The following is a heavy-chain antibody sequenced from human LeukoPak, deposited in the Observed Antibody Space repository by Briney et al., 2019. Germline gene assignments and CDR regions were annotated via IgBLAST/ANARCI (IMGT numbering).Heavy chain of an antibody. J-gene: IGHJ6*02. V-gene: IGHV4-39*01. CDR1: GGSIRSNSYY. CDR2: IYYSGST. Sequence: PSETLSLTCIVSGGSIRSNSYYWGWIRQRPGKGLEWIGNIYYSGSTYYNPSLKSRVIISVDTSQNQFSLKLSSVTAADTAVYYCARQEGLSGSYPDYYSMDVWGRGTTVTVSS. D-gene: IGHD1-26*01. CDR3: ARQEGLSGSYPDYYSMDV.